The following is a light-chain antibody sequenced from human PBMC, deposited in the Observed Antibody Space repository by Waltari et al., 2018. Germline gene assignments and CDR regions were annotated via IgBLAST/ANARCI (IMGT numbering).Light chain of an antibody. CDR2: EDT. Sequence: SYELTQPPSVSVSPGQTARITCSGDALSQKYAYWYQQKSGQAPVLVIYEDTKRPSGIPERFSGSSSGTWVTLIISGAQVEDEADYYCYSPDGSDNHAPWVYGGGTKLTVL. CDR1: ALSQKY. J-gene: IGLJ3*02. CDR3: YSPDGSDNHAPWV. V-gene: IGLV3-10*01.